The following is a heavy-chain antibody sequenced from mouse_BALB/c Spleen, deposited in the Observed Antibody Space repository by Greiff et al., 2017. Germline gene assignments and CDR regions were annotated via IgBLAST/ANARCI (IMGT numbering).Heavy chain of an antibody. J-gene: IGHJ4*01. V-gene: IGHV5-6*02. CDR3: ARHDYGNAMDY. CDR2: ISSGGSYT. D-gene: IGHD2-1*01. Sequence: DVMLVESGGDLVKPGGSLKLSCAASGFTFSSYGMSWVRQTPDKRLEWVATISSGGSYTYYPDSVKGRFTISRDNAKNTLYLQMSSLKSEDTAMYYCARHDYGNAMDYWGQGTSVTVSS. CDR1: GFTFSSYG.